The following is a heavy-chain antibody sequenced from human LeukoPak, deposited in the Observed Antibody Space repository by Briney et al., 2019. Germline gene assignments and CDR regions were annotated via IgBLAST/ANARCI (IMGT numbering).Heavy chain of an antibody. CDR1: GYTFISYG. V-gene: IGHV1-18*01. Sequence: ASVKVSCKASGYTFISYGISWVRQAPGQGLEWMGWISAYNGNTNYAQKLQGRVTTTTDTSTSTAYMELRSLRSDDTAVYYCARDKGMSNSGYDYFDYWGQGTLVTVSS. J-gene: IGHJ4*02. D-gene: IGHD5-12*01. CDR3: ARDKGMSNSGYDYFDY. CDR2: ISAYNGNT.